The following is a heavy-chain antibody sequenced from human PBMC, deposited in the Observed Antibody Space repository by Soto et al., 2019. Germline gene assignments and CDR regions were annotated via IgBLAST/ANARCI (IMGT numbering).Heavy chain of an antibody. CDR2: IYDSGST. Sequence: QVQLQESGPGLVKPSQTLSLTCTVSGGSISGGGYYWSWIRQHPGKGREWIGNIYDSGSTYYNPSLKRRVTISLDTSTNQFSLRLTSVTAADTAVYYCAREGRNYADYPIDYWGQGTLVTVSS. V-gene: IGHV4-31*03. CDR3: AREGRNYADYPIDY. J-gene: IGHJ4*02. D-gene: IGHD4-17*01. CDR1: GGSISGGGYY.